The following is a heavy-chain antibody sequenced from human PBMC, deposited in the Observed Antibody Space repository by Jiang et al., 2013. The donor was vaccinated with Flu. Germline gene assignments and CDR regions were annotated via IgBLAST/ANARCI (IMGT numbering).Heavy chain of an antibody. CDR2: ISAYYGST. Sequence: GAEVKKPGASVKVSCKASGYTFTTYGLSWVRQAPGQGLEWMGWISAYYGSTNYAENLQGRVTMTRDTSTSTAYMELRSLRSDDTAVYYCVSERQTGEVVFFAFWGQGTLVT. CDR3: VSERQTGEVVFFAF. D-gene: IGHD3-3*01. CDR1: GYTFTTYG. J-gene: IGHJ4*02. V-gene: IGHV1-18*01.